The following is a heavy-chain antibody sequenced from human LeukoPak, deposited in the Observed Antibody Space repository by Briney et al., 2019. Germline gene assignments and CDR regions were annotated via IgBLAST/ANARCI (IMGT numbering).Heavy chain of an antibody. CDR1: GFTFSSYS. CDR2: ISSSSSYI. J-gene: IGHJ4*02. CDR3: ARAVAGTGGTDY. V-gene: IGHV3-21*01. D-gene: IGHD6-19*01. Sequence: PGGSLRLSCAASGFTFSSYSMNWVRQAPGKGLEWVSSISSSSSYIYYADSVKGRFTISRDNAKNSLYLQMNSLRAEDTAVYYCARAVAGTGGTDYWGQGTLVTVSS.